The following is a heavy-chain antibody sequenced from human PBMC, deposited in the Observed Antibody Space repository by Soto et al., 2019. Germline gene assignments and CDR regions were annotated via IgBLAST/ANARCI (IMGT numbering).Heavy chain of an antibody. V-gene: IGHV4-30-2*01. Sequence: SSETLSLTCAVSGGSISSGGYSWSWIRQPPGKGLEWIGYIYHSGSTCYNPSLKSRVTISVDRSKNQFSLKLSSVTAADTAVYYCARGGTGYFTYFDYWGQGTLVTVSS. CDR2: IYHSGST. CDR3: ARGGTGYFTYFDY. CDR1: GGSISSGGYS. D-gene: IGHD3-9*01. J-gene: IGHJ4*02.